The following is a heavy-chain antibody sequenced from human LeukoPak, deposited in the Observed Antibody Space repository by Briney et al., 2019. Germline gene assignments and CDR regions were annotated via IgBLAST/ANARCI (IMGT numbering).Heavy chain of an antibody. J-gene: IGHJ5*02. V-gene: IGHV4-30-4*08. Sequence: SETLSLTCTVSGGSISSGDYYWSWIRQPPGKGLEWFGYIYYSGSTYYNPTLKSRVTISVGTSKNQFSLKLSSVTAADTAVYYCARGRDYDILTGTLNWLDPWGQGTLVTVSS. CDR1: GGSISSGDYY. CDR2: IYYSGST. D-gene: IGHD3-9*01. CDR3: ARGRDYDILTGTLNWLDP.